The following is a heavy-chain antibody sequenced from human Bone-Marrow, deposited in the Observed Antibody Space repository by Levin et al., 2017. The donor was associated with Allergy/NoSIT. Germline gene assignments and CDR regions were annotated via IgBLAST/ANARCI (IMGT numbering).Heavy chain of an antibody. CDR3: AQRYSSSWYYFDY. Sequence: SQTLSLTCTVSGGSISSSSYYWGWIRQPPGKGLEWIGSIYYSGSTYYNPSLKSRVTISVDTSKNQFSLKLSSVTAADTAVYYCAQRYSSSWYYFDYWGQGTLVTVSS. V-gene: IGHV4-39*01. CDR1: GGSISSSSYY. J-gene: IGHJ4*02. D-gene: IGHD6-13*01. CDR2: IYYSGST.